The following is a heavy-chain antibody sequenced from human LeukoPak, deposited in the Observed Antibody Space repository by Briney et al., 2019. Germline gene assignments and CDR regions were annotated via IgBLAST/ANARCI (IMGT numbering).Heavy chain of an antibody. CDR2: INPYTAAT. Sequence: ASVKVSCKTSGYIFTDYYIHWVRQAPGQGLEWMGWINPYTAATNSAQNFQGRVTMTTDTSTTTIFMELSRLRSDDTAVYYCVRFQKDHYDTGGYHYGGADHWGQGTLVTVSS. J-gene: IGHJ4*02. V-gene: IGHV1-2*02. CDR1: GYIFTDYY. CDR3: VRFQKDHYDTGGYHYGGADH. D-gene: IGHD3-22*01.